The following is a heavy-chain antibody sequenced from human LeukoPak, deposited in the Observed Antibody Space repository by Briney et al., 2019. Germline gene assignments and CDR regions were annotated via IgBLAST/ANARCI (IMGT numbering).Heavy chain of an antibody. Sequence: QAGGSLRLSCAASGLSFSDVWMTWVRHPPGKGLEWVATIKQDGSEKYYLDSVKGRFTISRDNSKNTLYLQMNSLRAEDTAVYYCARDQYSSPRMSAFDIWGQGTMVTVSS. J-gene: IGHJ3*02. D-gene: IGHD6-6*01. CDR1: GLSFSDVW. CDR3: ARDQYSSPRMSAFDI. V-gene: IGHV3-7*01. CDR2: IKQDGSEK.